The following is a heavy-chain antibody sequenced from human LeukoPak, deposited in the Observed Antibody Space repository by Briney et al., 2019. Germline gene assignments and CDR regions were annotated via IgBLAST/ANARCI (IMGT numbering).Heavy chain of an antibody. CDR3: ARDPGDGYNLDY. Sequence: SVKVSCKASGGTFSSYTISWVRQAPGQGLEWMGRIIPILSIANYAQKFQGRVTITADKSTSTAYMGLSSLRSEDTAVYYCARDPGDGYNLDYWGQGTLVTVSS. J-gene: IGHJ4*02. D-gene: IGHD5-24*01. CDR2: IIPILSIA. V-gene: IGHV1-69*04. CDR1: GGTFSSYT.